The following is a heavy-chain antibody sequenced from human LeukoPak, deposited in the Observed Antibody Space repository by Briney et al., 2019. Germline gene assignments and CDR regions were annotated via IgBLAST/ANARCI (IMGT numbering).Heavy chain of an antibody. CDR1: GFTFSSYA. CDR2: ISGSGGST. CDR3: ARGFFGHYCSSTSCPGEWFDP. V-gene: IGHV3-23*01. D-gene: IGHD2-2*01. Sequence: GGSLRLSCAASGFTFSSYAMSWVRQAPGKGLEWVSAISGSGGSTYYADSVKGRFTISRDNSKNTLYLQMNSLRAEDTAVYYCARGFFGHYCSSTSCPGEWFDPWGQGTLVTVSS. J-gene: IGHJ5*02.